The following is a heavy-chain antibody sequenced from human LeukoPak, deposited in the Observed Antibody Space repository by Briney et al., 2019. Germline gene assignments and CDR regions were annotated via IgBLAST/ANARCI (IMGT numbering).Heavy chain of an antibody. CDR1: GGSMRSYY. V-gene: IGHV4-59*01. Sequence: SETLSLTCSVSGGSMRSYYWSWIRQPPGKGLEWIGYIYYIGSINYNPSLKSRVTISIDTSKNQFSLSLSSVTTADTAVYYCEREDNCFDPWGQGTLVTVSS. CDR2: IYYIGSI. CDR3: EREDNCFDP. J-gene: IGHJ5*02.